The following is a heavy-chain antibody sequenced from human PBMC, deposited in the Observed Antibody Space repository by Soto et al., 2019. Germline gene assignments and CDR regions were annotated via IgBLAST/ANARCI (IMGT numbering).Heavy chain of an antibody. D-gene: IGHD3-22*01. Sequence: VKVSCKASGFTFTSSAMQWVRQARGQRLEWIGWIVVGSGNTNYAQKFQERVTITRDMSTSTAYMELSSLRSEDTAVYYCAADPIYYYDSSGYGLSYYYGMDVWGQGTTVTVSS. CDR1: GFTFTSSA. V-gene: IGHV1-58*02. CDR2: IVVGSGNT. J-gene: IGHJ6*02. CDR3: AADPIYYYDSSGYGLSYYYGMDV.